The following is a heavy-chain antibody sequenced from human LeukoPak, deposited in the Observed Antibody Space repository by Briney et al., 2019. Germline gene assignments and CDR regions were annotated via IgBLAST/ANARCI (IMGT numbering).Heavy chain of an antibody. CDR3: ARDGFCSDGSCFYFDY. V-gene: IGHV3-7*01. D-gene: IGHD2-15*01. CDR2: IKQDGCEK. CDR1: GFTFSSYW. Sequence: PGGSLRLSCAASGFTFSSYWMSWVRQAPGKGLEWVANIKQDGCEKYYVDSVMGRFTISRDNAKNSLYVQMNSLRAEDTAVYYCARDGFCSDGSCFYFDYWGQGTLANVSS. J-gene: IGHJ4*02.